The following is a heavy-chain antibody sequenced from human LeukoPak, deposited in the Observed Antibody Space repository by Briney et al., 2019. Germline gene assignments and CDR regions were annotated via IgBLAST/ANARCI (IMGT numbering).Heavy chain of an antibody. CDR3: AKGGGGYFDY. D-gene: IGHD4-23*01. J-gene: IGHJ4*02. Sequence: SETLSLTCAVSGYSISSGYYWAWIRQPPGKGLEWIESIYHTGTTYYNPSLKSRVTISVDTSTNQFSLRLTSMTAADTAVYYCAKGGGGYFDYWGQGTLVTVSS. CDR2: IYHTGTT. V-gene: IGHV4-38-2*01. CDR1: GYSISSGYY.